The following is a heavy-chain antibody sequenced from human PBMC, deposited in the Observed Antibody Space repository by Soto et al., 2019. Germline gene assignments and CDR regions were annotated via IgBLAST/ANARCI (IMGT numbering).Heavy chain of an antibody. CDR3: VSDRGYGHASVPYS. J-gene: IGHJ4*02. D-gene: IGHD5-18*01. V-gene: IGHV3-30*03. CDR1: GFAFSSYG. CDR2: ISYDGSLQ. Sequence: QAQLVESGGGVVQPGRSLRLSCAASGFAFSSYGMHWVRQAPGTGLEWVAVISYDGSLQHYADSVKGRFTISRDNSKNMLLLPISSLRAEDTAVYYCVSDRGYGHASVPYSWGQGTLVSVSS.